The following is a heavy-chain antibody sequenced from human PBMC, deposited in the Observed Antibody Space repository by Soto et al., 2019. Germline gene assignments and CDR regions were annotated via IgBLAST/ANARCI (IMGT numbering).Heavy chain of an antibody. Sequence: ASVNVSCKASGYTFTSYYMHWVRQAPGQGLEWMGIINPTSSTSYAQKFQGRVTMTRDTSTSTVYMELSSLRSDDTAVYYCARGVNSGSFPPFDLWGQGTLVTVSS. CDR2: INPTSST. CDR3: ARGVNSGSFPPFDL. D-gene: IGHD1-26*01. J-gene: IGHJ4*02. CDR1: GYTFTSYY. V-gene: IGHV1-46*01.